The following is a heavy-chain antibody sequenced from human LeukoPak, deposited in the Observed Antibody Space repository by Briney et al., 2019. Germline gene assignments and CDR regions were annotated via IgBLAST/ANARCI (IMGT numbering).Heavy chain of an antibody. Sequence: ASVKVSCKASVYTFTFYYMHWVRQAPGQGLEWMGIINPASGSTTYAQKFQGRITMTRDTSTSTVSMELSSLKSVDTALYYCAVGSGSPEYWGQGTPVTVSS. J-gene: IGHJ4*02. V-gene: IGHV1-46*01. CDR2: INPASGST. CDR3: AVGSGSPEY. CDR1: VYTFTFYY. D-gene: IGHD1-26*01.